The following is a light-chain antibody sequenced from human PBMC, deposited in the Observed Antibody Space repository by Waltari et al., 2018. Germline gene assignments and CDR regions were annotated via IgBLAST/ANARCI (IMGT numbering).Light chain of an antibody. V-gene: IGLV2-14*03. Sequence: HSALTQPASVSGSPGQSITISCTGTSSDIGGYDYVSWYQQHPGKAPKLMIYDVSKRPEGVSIRFSAAKSVERASLTIFGLQTEDEADYYCSSYTSISTSVIFGGGTKVTVL. CDR3: SSYTSISTSVI. J-gene: IGLJ2*01. CDR2: DVS. CDR1: SSDIGGYDY.